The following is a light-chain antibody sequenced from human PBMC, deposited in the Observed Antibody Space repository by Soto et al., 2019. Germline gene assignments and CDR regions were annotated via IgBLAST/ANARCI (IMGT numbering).Light chain of an antibody. Sequence: DIVLTQSPGTLSLSPGERATISCRASQTVSSSSLSWYQQKPGQAPRLLIFGASTRAAGFPDRFSGSGSGTDFTLTISRLEPEDFAVYYCQQYGSSPLTFGQGTKVEIK. CDR1: QTVSSSS. CDR3: QQYGSSPLT. V-gene: IGKV3-20*01. CDR2: GAS. J-gene: IGKJ1*01.